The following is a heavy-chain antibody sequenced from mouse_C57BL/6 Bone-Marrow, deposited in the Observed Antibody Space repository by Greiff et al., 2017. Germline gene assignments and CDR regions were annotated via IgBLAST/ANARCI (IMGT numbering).Heavy chain of an antibody. V-gene: IGHV5-6*01. CDR3: ARQTFGY. J-gene: IGHJ4*01. CDR2: ISSGGSYT. Sequence: EVHLVESGGDLVKPGGSLKLSCAASGFTFSSYGMSWVRQTPDTRLEWVATISSGGSYTYYPDSVKGRFTISRDNAKNTLYLQMSSLKSEDTAMYYCARQTFGYWGKGTSVTVSS. CDR1: GFTFSSYG.